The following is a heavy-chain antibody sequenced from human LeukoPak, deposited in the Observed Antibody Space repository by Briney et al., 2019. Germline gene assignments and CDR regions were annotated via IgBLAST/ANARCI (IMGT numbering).Heavy chain of an antibody. D-gene: IGHD3-10*01. CDR3: AKHYMGSSYNHGLDC. J-gene: IGHJ4*02. CDR2: IRYGGSNK. CDR1: GFTFSSYG. Sequence: TGGSLRLSCAASGFTFSSYGMHWVRQAPGKGLEWVAFIRYGGSNKYYADSVKGRFTISRDNSKNTLYLQMNSLRAEDTALYYCAKHYMGSSYNHGLDCWGQGTLVTVSS. V-gene: IGHV3-30*02.